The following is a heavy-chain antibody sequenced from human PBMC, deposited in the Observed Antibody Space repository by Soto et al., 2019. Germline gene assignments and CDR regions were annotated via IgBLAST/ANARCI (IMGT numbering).Heavy chain of an antibody. CDR1: GFTLSTYD. CDR3: AYRTRFAF. J-gene: IGHJ4*02. CDR2: IDASGRNS. Sequence: GGSLRLSCAASGFTLSTYDMSWVRQAPWKGLEWVSTIDASGRNSDYADSVKGRFTISRDNSKNTLHLQMNSLIVDDTAVYYCAYRTRFAFWGQGALVTVSS. V-gene: IGHV3-23*01.